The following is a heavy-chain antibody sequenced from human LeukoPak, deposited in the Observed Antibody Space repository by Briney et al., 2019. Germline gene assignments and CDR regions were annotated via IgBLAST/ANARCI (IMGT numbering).Heavy chain of an antibody. Sequence: SETLSLTCTVSGYSISSGYYWGWIRQPPGKGLEWIGSIYHSGSTYYNPSLKSRVTISVDTSKNQFSLKLSSVTAADTAVYYCARDVFGDGYSDYWGQGTLVTVSS. CDR2: IYHSGST. J-gene: IGHJ4*02. CDR3: ARDVFGDGYSDY. V-gene: IGHV4-38-2*02. D-gene: IGHD3-3*01. CDR1: GYSISSGYY.